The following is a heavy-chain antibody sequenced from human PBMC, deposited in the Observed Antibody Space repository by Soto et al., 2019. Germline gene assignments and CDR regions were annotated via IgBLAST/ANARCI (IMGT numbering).Heavy chain of an antibody. J-gene: IGHJ4*02. D-gene: IGHD4-17*01. Sequence: PGGSLRLSCAASGFTFSAHYMDWVRQAPGKGLEWVGRIRNKATSYTTEYAASVQGRFTVSRDDSTNSLYLQMNSLKTEDTAIYYCVSSWGDYRDFDYWGQGTLVTVSS. V-gene: IGHV3-72*01. CDR1: GFTFSAHY. CDR3: VSSWGDYRDFDY. CDR2: IRNKATSYTT.